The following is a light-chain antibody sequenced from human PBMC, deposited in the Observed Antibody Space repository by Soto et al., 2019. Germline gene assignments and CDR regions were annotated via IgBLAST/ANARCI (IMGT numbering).Light chain of an antibody. CDR3: QQYNSYPYS. Sequence: DIQMTQYPSTLSASVGDRVTITCRASQSISSWLAWYQQKPGKAPKLLIYDASSLESGVPSRFSGSRSGPEFTLTISSLQPDDFATYYCQQYNSYPYSFGQGTKLEIK. CDR1: QSISSW. CDR2: DAS. V-gene: IGKV1-5*01. J-gene: IGKJ2*01.